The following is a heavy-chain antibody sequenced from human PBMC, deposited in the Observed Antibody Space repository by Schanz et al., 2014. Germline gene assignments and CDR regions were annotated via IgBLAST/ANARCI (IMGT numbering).Heavy chain of an antibody. CDR2: ISVYHGHT. J-gene: IGHJ6*02. CDR3: VRDAGWAFGDYHGMDV. Sequence: QVQLVQSGAEVKQPGASVKVSCKVSGYSLNELSMHWVRQAPGQGLEWMGWISVYHGHTNYAEKVHGRVTMTTDTSTSTAYMELRSLISDDTAVYYCVRDAGWAFGDYHGMDVWGQGTSVTVSS. V-gene: IGHV1-18*01. D-gene: IGHD3-10*01. CDR1: GYSLNELS.